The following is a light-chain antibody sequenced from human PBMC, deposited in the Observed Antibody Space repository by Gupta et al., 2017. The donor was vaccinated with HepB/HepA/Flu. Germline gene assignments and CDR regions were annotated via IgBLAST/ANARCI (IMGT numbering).Light chain of an antibody. CDR2: EKN. Sequence: QSVLTQPPSVSAAPGQRVTISCSGGTSNIGNNYVSWYQQLPGSAPQLLISEKNKRPSGIPDRFSGSRSGTSATPGITGLQTGDEANYYCATWDDSVNAVALGGGTRL. CDR1: TSNIGNNY. J-gene: IGLJ2*01. V-gene: IGLV1-51*02. CDR3: ATWDDSVNAVA.